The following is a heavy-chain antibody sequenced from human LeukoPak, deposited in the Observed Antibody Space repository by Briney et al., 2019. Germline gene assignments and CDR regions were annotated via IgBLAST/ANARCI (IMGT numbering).Heavy chain of an antibody. CDR3: ARGKYSSFDN. CDR1: GDSLFTNGVA. V-gene: IGHV6-1*01. CDR2: TYYRSKWSF. J-gene: IGHJ4*02. D-gene: IGHD6-13*01. Sequence: SQTFSLTCDISGDSLFTNGVAWNWIRQSPSRDLEWLGRTYYRSKWSFEYGVSVKSRISINADTSKNQFSLQLSSVTPEDTAVYYCARGKYSSFDNWGQGTLVTVSS.